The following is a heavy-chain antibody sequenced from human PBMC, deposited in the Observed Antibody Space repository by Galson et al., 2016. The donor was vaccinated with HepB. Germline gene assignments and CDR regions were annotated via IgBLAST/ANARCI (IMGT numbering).Heavy chain of an antibody. Sequence: SLRLSCAASGFTFSSYSMNWVRQTPGKGLEWVSFISTSGSTIYYADSVKGRFFIPRDNARNSLYLHMNSLRAEDTAVYYCARASISYYFDTTGHYSTRNNWFDPWGQGTLVTVSS. CDR2: ISTSGSTI. D-gene: IGHD3-22*01. J-gene: IGHJ5*02. V-gene: IGHV3-48*04. CDR1: GFTFSSYS. CDR3: ARASISYYFDTTGHYSTRNNWFDP.